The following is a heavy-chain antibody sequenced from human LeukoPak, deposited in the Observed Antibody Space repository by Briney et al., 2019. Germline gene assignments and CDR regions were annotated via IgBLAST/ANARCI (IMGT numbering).Heavy chain of an antibody. J-gene: IGHJ4*02. CDR2: IKTDGTYT. CDR1: GFTFGAYW. V-gene: IGHV3-74*01. CDR3: AGQLFGTWNY. Sequence: GGSQRLSCVASGFTFGAYWMHWVRRVPGKGLVWVSGIKTDGTYTNYADSVKGRFTISRDNAKNTPYLQMNSLRAEDTAVYYCAGQLFGTWNYWGQGTQVTVSS. D-gene: IGHD3-16*01.